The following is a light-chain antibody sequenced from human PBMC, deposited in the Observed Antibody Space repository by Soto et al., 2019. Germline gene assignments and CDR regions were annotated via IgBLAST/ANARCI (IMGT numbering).Light chain of an antibody. Sequence: QAVVTQEPSLTVSPGGTVTLTCGSSTGTVTSGLYPYWFQQKPGQAPRTLIYDTSNKHSWAPARFSGSLLGGKAALTLSGAQPEDEADYYCMFSYSGVGVFGGGTKLTVL. CDR3: MFSYSGVGV. CDR1: TGTVTSGLY. J-gene: IGLJ3*02. CDR2: DTS. V-gene: IGLV7-46*01.